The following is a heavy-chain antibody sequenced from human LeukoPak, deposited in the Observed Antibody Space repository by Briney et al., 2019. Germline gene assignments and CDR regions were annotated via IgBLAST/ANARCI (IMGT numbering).Heavy chain of an antibody. CDR2: INPNSGGT. V-gene: IGHV1-2*02. Sequence: GASVKVSCKASGYTFTDYYLHWARQAPGQGLEWMGWINPNSGGTNYAQNFQGRVTMSRDTSISTAYMELSRLRSDDTAVYYCARAPGFNSDSWGQGTLVTVSS. CDR3: ARAPGFNSDS. J-gene: IGHJ4*02. D-gene: IGHD1-26*01. CDR1: GYTFTDYY.